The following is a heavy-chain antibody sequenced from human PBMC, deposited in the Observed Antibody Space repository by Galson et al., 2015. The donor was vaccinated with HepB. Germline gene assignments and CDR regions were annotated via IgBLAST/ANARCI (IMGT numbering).Heavy chain of an antibody. CDR2: ISYDGGTT. V-gene: IGHV3-30*14. CDR1: GLSFDSYA. D-gene: IGHD3-10*01. CDR3: AYGSGSYFLDN. Sequence: SLRLSCATSGLSFDSYAMHWVRQAPGKGLEWMAVISYDGGTTFHADSVKGRFTISRDNSGKTLYLQMNSLRSDDTAIYYCAYGSGSYFLDNWGRGTLVTVSS. J-gene: IGHJ4*02.